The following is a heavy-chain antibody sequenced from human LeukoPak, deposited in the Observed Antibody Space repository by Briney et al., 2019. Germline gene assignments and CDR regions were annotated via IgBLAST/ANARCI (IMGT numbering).Heavy chain of an antibody. D-gene: IGHD4-11*01. V-gene: IGHV3-30*02. CDR3: AKHHPTVLGY. CDR2: IRYDGSNK. CDR1: GFTFSSYG. Sequence: GGSLRLSCAASGFTFSSYGVHWVRQAPGKGLEWVAFIRYDGSNKYYADSVKGRFTISRDNSKNTLYLQMNSLRAEDTAVYYCAKHHPTVLGYWGQGTLVTVSS. J-gene: IGHJ4*02.